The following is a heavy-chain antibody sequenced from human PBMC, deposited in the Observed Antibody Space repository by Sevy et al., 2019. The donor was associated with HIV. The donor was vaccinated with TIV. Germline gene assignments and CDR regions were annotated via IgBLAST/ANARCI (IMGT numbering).Heavy chain of an antibody. Sequence: GGSLRLSCAASGFTFSDYHMNWIRQAPGKGLEWVSYISSLSTYTNYADSVRGRFTISRDNAKNSLYLQMNSLRAEDTGVYYCARRVAGHDGFDIWGQGTMVTVSS. D-gene: IGHD2-15*01. CDR3: ARRVAGHDGFDI. CDR1: GFTFSDYH. CDR2: ISSLSTYT. V-gene: IGHV3-11*06. J-gene: IGHJ3*02.